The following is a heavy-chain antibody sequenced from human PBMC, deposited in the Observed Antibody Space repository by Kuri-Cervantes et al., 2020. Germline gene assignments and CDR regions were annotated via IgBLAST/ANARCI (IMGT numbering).Heavy chain of an antibody. Sequence: SVKVSCKASGGTFSSYTISWVRQAPGQGLEWMGRIIPILGIANYAQKFQGRVTITADKSTSTAYMELSSLRSEDTAVYYCAREPSEVVAATEGETDAFDIWGQGTMVTV. V-gene: IGHV1-69*02. CDR2: IIPILGIA. D-gene: IGHD2-15*01. J-gene: IGHJ3*02. CDR3: AREPSEVVAATEGETDAFDI. CDR1: GGTFSSYT.